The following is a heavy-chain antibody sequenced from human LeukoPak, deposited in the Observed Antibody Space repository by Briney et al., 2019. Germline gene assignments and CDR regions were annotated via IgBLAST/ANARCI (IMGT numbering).Heavy chain of an antibody. CDR1: GGSISSGGYY. CDR3: ARGEYDYAWGSYSPNAFAM. J-gene: IGHJ3*02. Sequence: PSETLSLTCTVSGGSISSGGYYWSWIRQHPGKGLEWIGYIYYSGSTYYNPSLKSRVTISVDTSKNQFPLKLSSVTAADTALYYCARGEYDYAWGSYSPNAFAMWGQGTMVTVSS. V-gene: IGHV4-31*03. CDR2: IYYSGST. D-gene: IGHD3-16*01.